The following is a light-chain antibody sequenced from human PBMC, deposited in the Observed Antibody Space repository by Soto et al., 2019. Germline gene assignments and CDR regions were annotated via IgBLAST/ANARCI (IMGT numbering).Light chain of an antibody. J-gene: IGLJ1*01. CDR3: GSYTGSIYV. V-gene: IGLV2-14*01. Sequence: QSALTQPASVSGSPGQSITISCTGTSSDVGGYKFGSWYQQHPGKAPKLMIYEVSNRPSGVSSRFSGSKSGNTASLTISGLQAEDEADYYGGSYTGSIYVFGPGTKLTVL. CDR2: EVS. CDR1: SSDVGGYKF.